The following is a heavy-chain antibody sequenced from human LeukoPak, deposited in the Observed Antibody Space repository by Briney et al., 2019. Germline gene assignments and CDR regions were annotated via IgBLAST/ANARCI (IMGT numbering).Heavy chain of an antibody. CDR3: ARDRSSSTPYYMDV. D-gene: IGHD6-13*01. J-gene: IGHJ6*03. CDR1: GFTFSSYS. Sequence: PGGSLRLSCAASGFTFSSYSMNWVRQAPGKGLEWVSYISSSSSTIYYADSVKGRFTISRDNAKNSLYPQMNSLRAEDTAVYYCARDRSSSTPYYMDVWGKGTTVTVSS. V-gene: IGHV3-48*01. CDR2: ISSSSSTI.